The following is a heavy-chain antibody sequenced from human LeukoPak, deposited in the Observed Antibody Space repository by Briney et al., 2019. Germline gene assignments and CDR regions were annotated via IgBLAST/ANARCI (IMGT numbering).Heavy chain of an antibody. J-gene: IGHJ5*02. CDR2: IIAYNGNT. CDR1: GYTFTSYG. Sequence: PKGSVKVACKASGYTFTSYGFNWVRQAPGQGLEWMGWIIAYNGNTNYAQKLQGRVTMTTDTSTSTAYMELRSLRSDDTAVYYCARRGYSSFDPWGQGTLVTVSS. V-gene: IGHV1-18*01. CDR3: ARRGYSSFDP. D-gene: IGHD5-12*01.